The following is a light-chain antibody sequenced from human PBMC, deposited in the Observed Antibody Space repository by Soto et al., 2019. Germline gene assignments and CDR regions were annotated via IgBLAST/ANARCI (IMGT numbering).Light chain of an antibody. J-gene: IGKJ4*01. V-gene: IGKV3-15*01. CDR2: GAS. Sequence: EIVMTQSPATLSVSPGDRATLSCRASQSVAGNLAWYQQKPGQPPRLLIYGASTRATGTVARFSGRGSGTEFTLIISRLQSDDVAVYYCQQYNKWPLTFGGGTRVEIK. CDR1: QSVAGN. CDR3: QQYNKWPLT.